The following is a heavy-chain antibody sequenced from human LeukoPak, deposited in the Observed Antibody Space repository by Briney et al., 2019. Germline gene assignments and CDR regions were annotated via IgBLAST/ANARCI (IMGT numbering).Heavy chain of an antibody. CDR1: GGTFSSYA. J-gene: IGHJ6*03. CDR2: IIPILGIA. D-gene: IGHD1-7*01. CDR3: ARGRKYNWNYWPQLTSGYYYYYMDV. Sequence: GASVKVSCKASGGTFSSYAISWVRQAPGQGLEWMGRIIPILGIANYAQKFQGRVTITADKSTSTAYMELSSLRSEDTAVYYCARGRKYNWNYWPQLTSGYYYYYMDVWGKGTTVTVSS. V-gene: IGHV1-69*04.